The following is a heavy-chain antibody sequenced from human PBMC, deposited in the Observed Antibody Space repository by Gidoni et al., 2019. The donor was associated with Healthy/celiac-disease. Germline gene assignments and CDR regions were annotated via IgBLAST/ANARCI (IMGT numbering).Heavy chain of an antibody. D-gene: IGHD3-22*01. V-gene: IGHV4-61*02. CDR1: GGSISSGSYY. CDR3: ARGYYYDSSGYYYYYGMDV. CDR2: IYTSGST. J-gene: IGHJ6*02. Sequence: QVQLQESGPGLVKPSQTLSLTCTVSGGSISSGSYYWRWIRQPAGKVLEWIGRIYTSGSTNYNPSLKSRVTISVDTSKNQFSLNLSSVTAADTAVYYCARGYYYDSSGYYYYYGMDVWGQGTTVTVSS.